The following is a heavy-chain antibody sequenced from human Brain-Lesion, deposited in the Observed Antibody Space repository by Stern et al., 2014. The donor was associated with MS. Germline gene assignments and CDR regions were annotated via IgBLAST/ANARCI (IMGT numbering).Heavy chain of an antibody. CDR1: GGSISSGGYY. J-gene: IGHJ6*02. V-gene: IGHV4-61*02. Sequence: QVQLQESGPGLVKPSQTLSLSCTVSGGSISSGGYYWSWIRQPPGKGLEWIGRIFNSGTPSYYPPLKRRVHISNATSQDPFSLRLTSMPAADTAVYYCARGRVVPGFQYYATDVWGQGTTVIVSS. CDR3: ARGRVVPGFQYYATDV. D-gene: IGHD2-2*01. CDR2: IFNSGTP.